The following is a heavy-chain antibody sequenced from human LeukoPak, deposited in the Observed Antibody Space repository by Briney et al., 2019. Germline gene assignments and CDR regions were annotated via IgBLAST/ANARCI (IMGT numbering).Heavy chain of an antibody. CDR3: ARAPMIVVVSPDY. Sequence: ASVKVSCKASGYTFTGYYMHWVRQAPGQGLEWMGRINPNSGGTNYAQKFQGRVTMTRDTSISTAYMELSRLRSDDTAVYYCARAPMIVVVSPDYWGQGTLVTVSS. V-gene: IGHV1-2*06. D-gene: IGHD3-22*01. CDR2: INPNSGGT. CDR1: GYTFTGYY. J-gene: IGHJ4*02.